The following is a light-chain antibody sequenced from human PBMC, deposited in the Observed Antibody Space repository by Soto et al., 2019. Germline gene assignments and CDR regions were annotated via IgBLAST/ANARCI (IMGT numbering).Light chain of an antibody. J-gene: IGKJ3*01. CDR2: GAA. V-gene: IGKV3-20*01. CDR3: QQSAT. Sequence: VLTTSPGTLSFAPFYISTLSCSASQRVSSNYLAGYQQRPGQAPRLLIYGAASRATGIPDRFSGSGSGTELTLTISRLEPEDFAVYYCQQSATCGPGNKGAIK. CDR1: QRVSSNY.